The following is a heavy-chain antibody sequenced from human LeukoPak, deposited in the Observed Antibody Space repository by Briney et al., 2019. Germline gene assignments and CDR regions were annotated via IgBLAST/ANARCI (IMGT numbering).Heavy chain of an antibody. CDR2: ISAYNGNT. CDR3: ARDPYTTYYYDSSGYYGHAFDI. D-gene: IGHD3-22*01. Sequence: GASVKVSCKSSGYTFTSYGISWVRQAPGQGLEWMGWISAYNGNTNYAQKLQGRVTMTTDTSTSTAYMELRSLRSDDTAVYYCARDPYTTYYYDSSGYYGHAFDIWGQGTMVTVSS. CDR1: GYTFTSYG. V-gene: IGHV1-18*01. J-gene: IGHJ3*02.